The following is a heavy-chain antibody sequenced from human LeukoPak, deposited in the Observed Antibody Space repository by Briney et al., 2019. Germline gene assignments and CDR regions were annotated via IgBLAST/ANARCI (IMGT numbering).Heavy chain of an antibody. CDR1: GFTFSSYA. J-gene: IGHJ4*02. CDR2: ISGSGGST. Sequence: GGSLGLSCAASGFTFSSYAMSWVRQAPGKGLEWVSAISGSGGSTYYADSVKGRFTISRDNSKNTLYLQMNSLRAEDTAVYYCAKDKHSSGWYNYWGQGTLVTVSS. D-gene: IGHD6-19*01. CDR3: AKDKHSSGWYNY. V-gene: IGHV3-23*01.